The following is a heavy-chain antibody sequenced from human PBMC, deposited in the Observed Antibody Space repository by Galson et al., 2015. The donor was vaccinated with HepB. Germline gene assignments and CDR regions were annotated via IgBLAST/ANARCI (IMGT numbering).Heavy chain of an antibody. Sequence: SVKVSCKASGYTFTSYGISWVRQAPGQGLEWMGWISAYNGNTNYAQKLQGRVTMTTDTSTSTAYVELRSLRSDDTAVYYCARDPYGSGWHLLSNYFDYWGQGTLVTVSS. CDR3: ARDPYGSGWHLLSNYFDY. CDR2: ISAYNGNT. CDR1: GYTFTSYG. J-gene: IGHJ4*02. V-gene: IGHV1-18*01. D-gene: IGHD6-19*01.